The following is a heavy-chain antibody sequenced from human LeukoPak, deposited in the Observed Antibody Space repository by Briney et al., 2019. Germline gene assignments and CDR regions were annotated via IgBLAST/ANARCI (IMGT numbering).Heavy chain of an antibody. Sequence: GRSLRLSCAASGFTFSSYGMHWVRQAPGKGLEWVAVISYDGSNKYYADSVKGRFTISRDNSKNTLYLQMNSLRAEDTAVYYCAKGLAVAGTMVGDYWGRGTLVTVSS. CDR2: ISYDGSNK. CDR1: GFTFSSYG. J-gene: IGHJ4*02. CDR3: AKGLAVAGTMVGDY. V-gene: IGHV3-30*18. D-gene: IGHD6-19*01.